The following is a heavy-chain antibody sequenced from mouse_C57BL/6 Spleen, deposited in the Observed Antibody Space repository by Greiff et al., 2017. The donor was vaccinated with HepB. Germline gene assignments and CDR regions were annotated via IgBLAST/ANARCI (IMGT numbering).Heavy chain of an antibody. CDR1: GFNIKDDY. D-gene: IGHD2-2*01. J-gene: IGHJ3*01. V-gene: IGHV14-4*01. Sequence: VQLQQSGAELVRPGASVKLSCTASGFNIKDDYMHWVKQRPEQGLEWIGWIDPENGDTEYASKFQGKATITADTSSNTAYLQLSSLTSEDTAVYYCMASTMVTTPFAYWGQGTLVTVSA. CDR3: MASTMVTTPFAY. CDR2: IDPENGDT.